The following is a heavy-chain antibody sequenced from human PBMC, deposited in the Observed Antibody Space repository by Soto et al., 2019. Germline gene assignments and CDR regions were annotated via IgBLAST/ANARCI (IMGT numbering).Heavy chain of an antibody. Sequence: QVQLVQSGAEVKKPGASVKVSCKASGYTFRSYGISWVRQAPGQGLEWMGWISANNVNTHYAQRLQGRVTLTTDTSTSTAYMEVRSLRSDDTAVYYCARKGTGAPVDYWGQGTLVTVSS. V-gene: IGHV1-18*01. CDR1: GYTFRSYG. CDR3: ARKGTGAPVDY. CDR2: ISANNVNT. J-gene: IGHJ4*02. D-gene: IGHD1-1*01.